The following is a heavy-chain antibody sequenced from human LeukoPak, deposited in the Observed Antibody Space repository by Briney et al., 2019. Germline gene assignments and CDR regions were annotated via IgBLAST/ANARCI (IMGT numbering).Heavy chain of an antibody. CDR1: GGSISTYY. D-gene: IGHD6-13*01. J-gene: IGHJ6*03. Sequence: SETLSLTCTVSGGSISTYYWSWIRQPPGKGLEWIGYIYYSGSINYNPSLKSRVTISVDTSKNQFSLKLSSVTAADTAVYYCARRAASSSWLYYYYMDVWGKGTTVTVSS. CDR2: IYYSGSI. V-gene: IGHV4-59*12. CDR3: ARRAASSSWLYYYYMDV.